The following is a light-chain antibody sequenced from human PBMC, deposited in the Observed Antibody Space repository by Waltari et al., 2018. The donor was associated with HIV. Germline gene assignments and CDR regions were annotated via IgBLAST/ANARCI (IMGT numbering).Light chain of an antibody. CDR3: HVWDGSDYVSGV. J-gene: IGLJ3*02. CDR2: YNS. V-gene: IGLV3-21*04. Sequence: SYVLTQPPSVSVAPGKTATITCGGNNIGTKSVPWYQQMPGQAPVLVIYYNSDRPSGIPERFSGSNSGNTATLTISRAEAGDEADYYCHVWDGSDYVSGVFGGGTKVTVL. CDR1: NIGTKS.